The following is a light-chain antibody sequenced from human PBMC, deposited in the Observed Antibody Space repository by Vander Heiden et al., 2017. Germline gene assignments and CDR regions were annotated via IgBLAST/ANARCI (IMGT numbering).Light chain of an antibody. Sequence: QSALTQPPSASGTPGQRVSISCSGSSSNIGSDTVNWYQQLPGTAPKLRIYNNNQRPSGVPDRFSGSKSGTSASLAISGLQSEDEADYYCAAWDDSLNGWVFGGGTKLTVL. CDR1: SSNIGSDT. CDR2: NNN. CDR3: AAWDDSLNGWV. V-gene: IGLV1-44*01. J-gene: IGLJ3*02.